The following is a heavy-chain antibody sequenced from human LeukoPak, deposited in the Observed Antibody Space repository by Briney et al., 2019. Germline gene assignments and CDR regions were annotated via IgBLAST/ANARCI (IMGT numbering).Heavy chain of an antibody. V-gene: IGHV4-34*01. CDR3: ARGRVATYTGPVVY. CDR1: GGSFSGYY. D-gene: IGHD5-12*01. J-gene: IGHJ4*02. Sequence: SETLSLTCAVYGGSFSGYYLSWIRQPPGKGLEWMGEINHSGSTNYNPSLKRRVTISVDTSKNQFSLKLSSVTAADTAVYYCARGRVATYTGPVVYWGQGTLVTVSA. CDR2: INHSGST.